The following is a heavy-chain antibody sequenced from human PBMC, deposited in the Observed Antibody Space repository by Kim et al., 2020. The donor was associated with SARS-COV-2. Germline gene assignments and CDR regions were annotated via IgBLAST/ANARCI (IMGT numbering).Heavy chain of an antibody. V-gene: IGHV4-31*02. CDR3: ARGTSGMDV. J-gene: IGHJ6*02. Sequence: NPSLKSRLTISVGPSRNQFSLRLTSVTAADTAIYYCARGTSGMDVWGQGTTVTVSS.